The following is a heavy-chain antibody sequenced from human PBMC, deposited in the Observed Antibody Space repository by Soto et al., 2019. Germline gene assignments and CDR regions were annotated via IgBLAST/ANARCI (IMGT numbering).Heavy chain of an antibody. Sequence: EVQLLESGGGLVQPGGSLRLSCAASGFSFSNYAMSWVRQAPGKGLEWVSGISGGGGSSYYADSVKGRFTISRDNSKNALYPQMNSLRAEDTAVYYCADNCGVDCHSVFFYWGQGTLVIVSS. D-gene: IGHD2-21*02. CDR2: ISGGGGSS. V-gene: IGHV3-23*01. CDR3: ADNCGVDCHSVFFY. CDR1: GFSFSNYA. J-gene: IGHJ4*02.